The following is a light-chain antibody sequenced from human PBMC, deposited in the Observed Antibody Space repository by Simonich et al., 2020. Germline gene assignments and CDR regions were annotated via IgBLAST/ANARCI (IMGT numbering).Light chain of an antibody. CDR2: GNS. CDR3: QSYDSSLSGVV. J-gene: IGLJ2*01. CDR1: SSNIGAGYD. Sequence: QSVLTQPPSVSGAPGQRVTISCTGSSSNIGAGYDVHWYPQLPGTAPKLLISGNSNRPSGVPDRFSGSKSGTSASLAITGLQAEDEADYYCQSYDSSLSGVVFGGGTKLTVL. V-gene: IGLV1-40*01.